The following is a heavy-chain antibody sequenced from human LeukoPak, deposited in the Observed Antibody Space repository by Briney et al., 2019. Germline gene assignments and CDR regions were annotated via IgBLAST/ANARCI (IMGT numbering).Heavy chain of an antibody. D-gene: IGHD3-22*01. J-gene: IGHJ4*02. CDR1: GYTFTSYG. CDR3: ARRKDLPYYYDSSGYYSFDY. V-gene: IGHV1-18*01. CDR2: ISAYNGNT. Sequence: ASVKVSCKASGYTFTSYGISWVRQAPGQGLEWMGWISAYNGNTNYAQKLQGRVTMTTDTSTSTAYMELRSLRSDDTAVYYCARRKDLPYYYDSSGYYSFDYWGQGTLVTVSS.